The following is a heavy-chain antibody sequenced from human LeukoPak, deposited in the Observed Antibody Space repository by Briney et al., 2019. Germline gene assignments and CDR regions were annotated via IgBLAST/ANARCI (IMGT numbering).Heavy chain of an antibody. CDR1: GFTFSGYE. D-gene: IGHD6-13*01. CDR2: ISSSGNSI. Sequence: PGGSLRLSCTASGFTFSGYEMNWVRQAPGKGLEWVSYISSSGNSIYYADSVKGRFTISRDNAKNTLYLQMNSLRAEDTAVYYCARTSGYSSSWWGYWGQGTLVTVSS. V-gene: IGHV3-48*03. CDR3: ARTSGYSSSWWGY. J-gene: IGHJ4*02.